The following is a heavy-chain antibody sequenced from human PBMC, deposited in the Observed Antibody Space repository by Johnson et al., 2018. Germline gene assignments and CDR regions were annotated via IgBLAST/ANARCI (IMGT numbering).Heavy chain of an antibody. J-gene: IGHJ2*01. CDR3: GRSGDYWYFDL. V-gene: IGHV4-34*01. CDR2: LNHSGST. CDR1: GGSFSGYY. Sequence: QVQLQQWGAGLLKPSETLSLTCAVYGGSFSGYYWSWIRQPPGKGLEWIGELNHSGSTNYNPSLKSRVTISVDTSKNQFSLKLRSVTAAATAGYYGGRSGDYWYFDLWGRGTLVTVSS. D-gene: IGHD4-17*01.